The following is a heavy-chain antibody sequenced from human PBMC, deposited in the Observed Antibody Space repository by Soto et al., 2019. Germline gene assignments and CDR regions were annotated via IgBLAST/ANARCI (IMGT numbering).Heavy chain of an antibody. V-gene: IGHV3-48*02. CDR1: GFTFSSFH. D-gene: IGHD3-22*01. CDR3: ARVVVVIPPGYYYAMDV. CDR2: ITSSSDTI. J-gene: IGHJ6*02. Sequence: GGSLRLSCAASGFTFSSFHMNWVRQAPGRGLEWVAYITSSSDTIYYSGSVKGRFTISRDNGKNSLFLQMNSLRDEDTAVYYCARVVVVIPPGYYYAMDVWGQGTTVIVS.